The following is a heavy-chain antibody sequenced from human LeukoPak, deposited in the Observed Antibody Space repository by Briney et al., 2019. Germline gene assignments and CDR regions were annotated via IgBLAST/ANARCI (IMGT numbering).Heavy chain of an antibody. Sequence: ASVKVSCKASGYTFASYGISWVRQAPGQGLEWMGWISAYNGNTNYAQKLQGRVTMTTDTSTSTAYMELRSLRSDDTAVYYCARDLTYCGGDCYPLDPWGQGTLVPVSS. CDR1: GYTFASYG. J-gene: IGHJ5*02. CDR2: ISAYNGNT. V-gene: IGHV1-18*01. D-gene: IGHD2-21*02. CDR3: ARDLTYCGGDCYPLDP.